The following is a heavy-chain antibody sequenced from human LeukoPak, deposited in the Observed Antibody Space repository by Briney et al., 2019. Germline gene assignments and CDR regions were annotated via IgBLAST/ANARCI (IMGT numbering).Heavy chain of an antibody. CDR2: IYTSGST. CDR3: ARDLFASHYDFWSGYGYGMDV. D-gene: IGHD3-3*01. J-gene: IGHJ6*02. V-gene: IGHV4-4*07. CDR1: GGSISSYY. Sequence: SETLFLTCTVSGGSISSYYWSWIRQPPGKGLEWIGRIYTSGSTNYNPSLKSRVTMSVDTSKNQFSLKLSSVTAADTAVYYCARDLFASHYDFWSGYGYGMDVWGQGTTVTVSS.